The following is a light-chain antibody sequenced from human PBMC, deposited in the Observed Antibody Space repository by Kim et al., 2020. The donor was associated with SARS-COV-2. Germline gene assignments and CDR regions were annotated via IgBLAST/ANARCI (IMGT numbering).Light chain of an antibody. CDR3: QVWDSRSVV. V-gene: IGLV3-9*01. CDR2: RDK. J-gene: IGLJ2*01. Sequence: SYELTQPLSVSVALGQTATIPCGGNNIENKNVHWYHQRPGQAPVLVMYRDKKRPSGIPERLSGSNSGNTATLTISRAEAGDEGDYYCQVWDSRSVVFGGG. CDR1: NIENKN.